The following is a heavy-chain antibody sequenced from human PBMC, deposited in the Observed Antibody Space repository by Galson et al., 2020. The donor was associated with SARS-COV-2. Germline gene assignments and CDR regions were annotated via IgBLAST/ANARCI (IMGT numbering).Heavy chain of an antibody. Sequence: GGSLRLSCAASGFTFSRYWMSWVRQAPGKGLEWVANIKEDGSEKYYVDSVKGRFTISRDNAKNSLFLQMNSLRAEDTAVYYCARDKFCDGDCYWGDYYYNGMDVWGQGTTVTVSS. CDR2: IKEDGSEK. V-gene: IGHV3-7*04. D-gene: IGHD2-21*01. CDR1: GFTFSRYW. J-gene: IGHJ6*02. CDR3: ARDKFCDGDCYWGDYYYNGMDV.